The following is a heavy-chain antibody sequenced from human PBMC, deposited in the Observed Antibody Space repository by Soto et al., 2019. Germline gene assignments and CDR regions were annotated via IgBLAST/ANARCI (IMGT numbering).Heavy chain of an antibody. CDR2: IYYSGST. CDR3: ARGGTDDFWSGYYMGYYYGMDV. CDR1: GSSNSGDC. D-gene: IGHD3-3*01. Sequence: PSETLSLTGTVGGSSNSGDCWSWIQQPQGKGLEWIGYIYYSGSTNYNPSLKSRVTISVDTSKNQFSLKLSSVTAADTAVYYCARGGTDDFWSGYYMGYYYGMDVWGQGTTVTVSS. V-gene: IGHV4-59*01. J-gene: IGHJ6*02.